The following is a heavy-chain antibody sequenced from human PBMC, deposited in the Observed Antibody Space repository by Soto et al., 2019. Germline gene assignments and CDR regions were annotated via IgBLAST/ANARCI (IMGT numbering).Heavy chain of an antibody. CDR3: ARAINCNYDFDY. D-gene: IGHD1-7*01. CDR2: LSSSGSPA. V-gene: IGHV3-11*01. Sequence: ESGGGLVKPGGSLRLSCAASGFTLSNYYLTWIRQAPGKGLEWISYLSSSGSPAYYADSVKGRFTISRDNAKNSLYLQMNSLRAEDTAVYYCARAINCNYDFDYWGQGTLVTVSS. J-gene: IGHJ4*02. CDR1: GFTLSNYY.